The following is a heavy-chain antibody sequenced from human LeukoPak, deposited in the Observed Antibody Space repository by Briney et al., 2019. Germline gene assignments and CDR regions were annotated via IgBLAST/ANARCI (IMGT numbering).Heavy chain of an antibody. D-gene: IGHD6-13*01. CDR1: GGSISSGGYY. CDR2: IYHTGST. V-gene: IGHV4-30-2*02. Sequence: PSETLSLTCTVSGGSISSGGYYWSWIRQPPGKGLEWIGYIYHTGSTYYNPSLKSRVTISVDTSKNQFSLKLSSVTAADTAVYYCAGASAALIAAAGTFYYWGQGTLVSVSS. CDR3: AGASAALIAAAGTFYY. J-gene: IGHJ4*02.